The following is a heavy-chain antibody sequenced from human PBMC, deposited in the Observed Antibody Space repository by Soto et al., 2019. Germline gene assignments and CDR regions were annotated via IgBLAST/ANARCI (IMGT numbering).Heavy chain of an antibody. CDR1: GGTFSSYA. CDR3: ARAKGVYDSSGYYTY. D-gene: IGHD3-22*01. V-gene: IGHV1-69*13. J-gene: IGHJ4*02. Sequence: ASVKVSCKASGGTFSSYAISWVRQAPGQGLEWMGGIIPIFGTANYAQKFQGRVTVTADESTSTAYMELSSLRSEDTAVYYCARAKGVYDSSGYYTYWGQGTLVNVSS. CDR2: IIPIFGTA.